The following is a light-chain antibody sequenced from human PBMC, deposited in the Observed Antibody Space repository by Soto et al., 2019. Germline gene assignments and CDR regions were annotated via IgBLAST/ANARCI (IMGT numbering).Light chain of an antibody. Sequence: QSALTQPASVSGSPGQSITISCTGTSSDVGGYYYVSWYQHHPGKAPKLMIYQVSNRPSGVSNRFSGSKSGNTASLTISGLQAEDEADYYCSSYTSSNTFYVFGTGTEVTVL. J-gene: IGLJ1*01. V-gene: IGLV2-14*01. CDR2: QVS. CDR3: SSYTSSNTFYV. CDR1: SSDVGGYYY.